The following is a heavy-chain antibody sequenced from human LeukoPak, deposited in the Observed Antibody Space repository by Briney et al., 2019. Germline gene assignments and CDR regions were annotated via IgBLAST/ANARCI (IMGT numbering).Heavy chain of an antibody. CDR1: GFSCSSYI. D-gene: IGHD5-18*01. V-gene: IGHV3-48*04. J-gene: IGHJ3*02. Sequence: GGSLRLSCAASGFSCSSYIMNWIRQAPRKGLEWVSYISGSGTIYYADSVKGRFTISRDDAKNSVYLQMNSLRAEDTAVYYCARDRQLWPLDAFDMWGEGTMVTVSS. CDR2: ISGSGTI. CDR3: ARDRQLWPLDAFDM.